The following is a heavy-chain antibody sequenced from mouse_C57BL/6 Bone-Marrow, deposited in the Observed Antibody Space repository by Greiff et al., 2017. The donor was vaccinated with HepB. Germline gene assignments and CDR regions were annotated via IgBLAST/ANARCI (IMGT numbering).Heavy chain of an antibody. CDR1: GYSFTGYY. CDR3: AKGWLLPAY. CDR2: INPSTGGT. V-gene: IGHV1-42*01. Sequence: VQLQQSGPELVKPGASVKISCKASGYSFTGYYMNWVKQSPEKSLEWIGEINPSTGGTTYSQKFKAKATLTVDKSSSTAYMQLKSLTSEDSAVYYCAKGWLLPAYWGQGTLVTVSA. D-gene: IGHD2-3*01. J-gene: IGHJ3*01.